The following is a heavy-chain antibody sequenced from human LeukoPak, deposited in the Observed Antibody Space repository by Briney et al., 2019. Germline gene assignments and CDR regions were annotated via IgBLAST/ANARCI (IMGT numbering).Heavy chain of an antibody. D-gene: IGHD3-9*01. CDR2: ISWNSGSI. Sequence: GGSLRLSCAASGFTFSNYAMSWVRQAPGKGLEWVSGISWNSGSIGYADSVKGRFTISRDNAKNSLYLQMNSLRAEDTALYYCAKDALRYFDWLGDAFDIWGQGTMVTVSS. CDR1: GFTFSNYA. V-gene: IGHV3-9*01. J-gene: IGHJ3*02. CDR3: AKDALRYFDWLGDAFDI.